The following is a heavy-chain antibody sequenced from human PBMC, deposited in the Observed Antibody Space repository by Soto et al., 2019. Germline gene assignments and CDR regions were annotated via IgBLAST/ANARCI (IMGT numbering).Heavy chain of an antibody. D-gene: IGHD2-15*01. Sequence: QVQLVQSGAEVKKPGASVKVSCKASGYIFTSYDISWVRQAPGQGLEWMGWISAYNGNTNYAQKLQGRVTMTTDTSTSTAYMELRSLKSDDTAVYYCARSDCNGGWCYLYYYYYMDVWGKGTTVTVSS. V-gene: IGHV1-18*01. CDR3: ARSDCNGGWCYLYYYYYMDV. J-gene: IGHJ6*03. CDR1: GYIFTSYD. CDR2: ISAYNGNT.